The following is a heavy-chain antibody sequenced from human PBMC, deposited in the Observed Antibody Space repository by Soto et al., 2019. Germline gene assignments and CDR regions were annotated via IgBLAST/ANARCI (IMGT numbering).Heavy chain of an antibody. CDR2: ISSSSSYI. V-gene: IGHV3-21*01. CDR1: GFTFSSYS. J-gene: IGHJ2*01. CDR3: ARDSRSGYYHGY. Sequence: VWFLRLSFAASGFTFSSYSMNWVRQAPGKGLEWVSSISSSSSYIYYADSVKGRFTISRDNAKNSLYLQMNSLRAEDAAVYNSARDSRSGYYHGYWGWGTRVTV. D-gene: IGHD3-22*01.